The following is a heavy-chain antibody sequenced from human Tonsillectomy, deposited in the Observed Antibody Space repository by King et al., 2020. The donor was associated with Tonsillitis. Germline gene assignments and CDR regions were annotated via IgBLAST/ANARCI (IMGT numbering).Heavy chain of an antibody. CDR1: GYILTNYA. Sequence: VQLVESGSELKKPGASVKVSCKASGYILTNYAMNWVRQAPGQGLEWMGWINTNTGNTGNPTYAQGFTGRFVVSLDTSASTAYLQISSLKAEDTAVYYCARDYWGSDYWGQGTLVTVSS. CDR3: ARDYWGSDY. CDR2: INTNTGNTGNP. V-gene: IGHV7-4-1*02. J-gene: IGHJ4*02. D-gene: IGHD7-27*01.